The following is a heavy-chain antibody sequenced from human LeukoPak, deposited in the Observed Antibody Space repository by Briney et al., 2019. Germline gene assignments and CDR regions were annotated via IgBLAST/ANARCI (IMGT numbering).Heavy chain of an antibody. Sequence: ASVKVSCKASGYTFTGYYMHWVRQAPGQGLEWMGWINPNSGGTNYAQKFQGRVTVTRDTSISTAYMELSRLRSDDTAVYYCASQNYYDSSGYYYDDYWGQGTLVTVSS. D-gene: IGHD3-22*01. J-gene: IGHJ4*02. V-gene: IGHV1-2*02. CDR3: ASQNYYDSSGYYYDDY. CDR1: GYTFTGYY. CDR2: INPNSGGT.